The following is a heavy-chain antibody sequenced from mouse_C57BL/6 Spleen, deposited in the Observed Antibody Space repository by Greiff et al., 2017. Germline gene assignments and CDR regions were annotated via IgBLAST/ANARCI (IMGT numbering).Heavy chain of an antibody. CDR3: AIPTTVVGEWYFDV. Sequence: VQLQQPGTELVKPGASVKLSCKASGYTFTSYWMHWVKQRPGQGLEWIGNINPSNGGTNYNEKFKSKATLTVDKSSSTAYMQLSSLTSEDSAVYYCAIPTTVVGEWYFDVWGTGTTVTVSS. V-gene: IGHV1-53*01. D-gene: IGHD1-1*01. CDR1: GYTFTSYW. CDR2: INPSNGGT. J-gene: IGHJ1*03.